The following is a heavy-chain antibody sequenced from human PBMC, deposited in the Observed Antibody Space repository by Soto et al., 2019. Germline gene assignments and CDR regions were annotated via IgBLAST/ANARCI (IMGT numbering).Heavy chain of an antibody. CDR1: GYTFTSYG. D-gene: IGHD3-22*01. J-gene: IGHJ6*02. CDR2: ISAYNGNT. CDR3: ARDLTYDPTYYYDGMDV. Sequence: QVQLVQSGAEVKKPGASVKVSCKASGYTFTSYGISWVRQAPGQGLEWMGWISAYNGNTNYAQKLQGRVTMTTDTSTSTAYMELRSLRSDDTAVYYCARDLTYDPTYYYDGMDVWGQGTTVTVSS. V-gene: IGHV1-18*04.